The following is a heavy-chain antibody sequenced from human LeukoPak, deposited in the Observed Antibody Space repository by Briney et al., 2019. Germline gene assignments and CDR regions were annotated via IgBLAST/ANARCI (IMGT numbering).Heavy chain of an antibody. Sequence: SVKVSCKASGGTFSSYAISWVRQAPGQGLEWMGRIIPILGIANYAQKFQGRVTITADKSTSTAYVELSSLRSEDTAVYYCASKGGYCSGGSCYQYYYYGMDVWGQGTTVTVSS. CDR1: GGTFSSYA. V-gene: IGHV1-69*04. CDR3: ASKGGYCSGGSCYQYYYYGMDV. D-gene: IGHD2-15*01. J-gene: IGHJ6*02. CDR2: IIPILGIA.